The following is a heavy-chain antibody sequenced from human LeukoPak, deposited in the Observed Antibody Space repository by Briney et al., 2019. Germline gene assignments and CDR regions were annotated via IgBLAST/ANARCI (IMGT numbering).Heavy chain of an antibody. J-gene: IGHJ6*02. CDR1: GFTFSSYA. D-gene: IGHD3-22*01. Sequence: GGSLRLSCAASGFTFSSYAMHWVRQAPGKGLEWVAVISYDGSNKYYADSVQGRFTISRDNSKNTLYLQMNSLRAEDTAVYYCARGPRWLFYYYYYYGMDVWGQGTTVTVSS. V-gene: IGHV3-30*04. CDR2: ISYDGSNK. CDR3: ARGPRWLFYYYYYYGMDV.